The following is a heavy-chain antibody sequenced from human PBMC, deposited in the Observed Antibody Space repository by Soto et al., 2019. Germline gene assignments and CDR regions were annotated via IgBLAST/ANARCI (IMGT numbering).Heavy chain of an antibody. CDR3: ASGSLDGSGSYPVDY. D-gene: IGHD3-10*01. CDR2: IIPLFGTL. V-gene: IGHV1-69*08. Sequence: QVQLVQSGAEVKKPGSSVNVSCKASGGTFNNHRISWVRQAPGQGLEWMGTIIPLFGTLNYAQKLQGRVTLSADRSTSTAYMELSGLRSDDTAVYYCASGSLDGSGSYPVDYWGQGTLVTVSS. CDR1: GGTFNNHR. J-gene: IGHJ4*01.